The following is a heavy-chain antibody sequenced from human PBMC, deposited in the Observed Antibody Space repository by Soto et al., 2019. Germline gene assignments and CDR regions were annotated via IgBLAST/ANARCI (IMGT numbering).Heavy chain of an antibody. J-gene: IGHJ4*02. Sequence: QLQLQESGPGLVKPSETLSLTCTVSGGSISSSSYYWGWIRQPPGKGLEWIGSIYYSGSTYYNPSLKSRVTISVDTSKNQFSLKLSSVTAADTAVYYCARVLLWFGELLYFDYWGQGTLVTVSS. CDR3: ARVLLWFGELLYFDY. CDR1: GGSISSSSYY. D-gene: IGHD3-10*01. V-gene: IGHV4-39*01. CDR2: IYYSGST.